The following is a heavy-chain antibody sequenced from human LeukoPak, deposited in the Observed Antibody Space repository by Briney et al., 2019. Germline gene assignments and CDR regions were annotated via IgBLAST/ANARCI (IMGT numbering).Heavy chain of an antibody. CDR1: GYNFPKSW. J-gene: IGHJ4*02. CDR2: IYPDDSRP. D-gene: IGHD3-10*01. CDR3: ARPDYFASHD. Sequence: GESLKISCKGSGYNFPKSWIGWVRQMPGKGLEWMAIIYPDDSRPKYSPSFQGQVTISADRSINTAYLQWSSVRASDTAIYYCARPDYFASHDWGQGTLVTVSS. V-gene: IGHV5-51*01.